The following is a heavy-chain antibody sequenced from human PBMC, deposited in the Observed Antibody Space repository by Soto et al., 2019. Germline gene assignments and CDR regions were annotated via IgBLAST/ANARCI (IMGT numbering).Heavy chain of an antibody. CDR3: AKVRPAYDSSGLDY. V-gene: IGHV3-23*01. Sequence: GGSLRLSSAASGFTFSSYAMSWVRQAPGKGLEWVSAISGSGGSTYYADSVKGRFTISRDNSKNTLYLQMNSLRAEDTAVYYCAKVRPAYDSSGLDYWGQGTLVTVSS. CDR1: GFTFSSYA. D-gene: IGHD3-22*01. CDR2: ISGSGGST. J-gene: IGHJ4*02.